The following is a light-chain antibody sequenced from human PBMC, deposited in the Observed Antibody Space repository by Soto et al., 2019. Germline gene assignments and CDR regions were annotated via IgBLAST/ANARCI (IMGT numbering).Light chain of an antibody. CDR3: AAWDDSLSGPV. J-gene: IGLJ1*01. CDR1: RSNIGINY. V-gene: IGLV1-47*01. CDR2: RNN. Sequence: QSVLTQPPSASGTPGQGVTISCSGSRSNIGINYVYWYQQLPGTAPKLLIHRNNQRPSGVPDRFSGSKSGTSASLAIGGLRSADEADYYCAAWDDSLSGPVFGTGTKLTVL.